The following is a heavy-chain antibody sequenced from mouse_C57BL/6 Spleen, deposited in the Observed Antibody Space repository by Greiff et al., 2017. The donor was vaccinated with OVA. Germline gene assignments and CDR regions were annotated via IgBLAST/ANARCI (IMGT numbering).Heavy chain of an antibody. Sequence: VQLQQPGAELVKPGASVKLSCKASGYTFTSYWMHWVKQRPGQGLEWIGMIHPNSGSTNYNEKFKSKATLTVDKSSSTAYMQLSSLTSEDSAVYYCARLGTTVVGDYWGKGTTLTVSS. V-gene: IGHV1-64*01. CDR1: GYTFTSYW. CDR3: ARLGTTVVGDY. CDR2: IHPNSGST. D-gene: IGHD1-1*01. J-gene: IGHJ2*01.